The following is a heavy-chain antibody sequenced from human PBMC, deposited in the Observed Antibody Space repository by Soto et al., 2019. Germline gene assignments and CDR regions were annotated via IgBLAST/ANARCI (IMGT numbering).Heavy chain of an antibody. J-gene: IGHJ4*02. V-gene: IGHV3-23*01. CDR2: FSGSGSGT. CDR3: AKETPTSTCFDC. Sequence: GGSLRLSCVASGFTFSTYAMTWVRQAPGKGLEWVSDFSGSGSGTNYADSVKGRFTISRDNSNNILYLQMNSLRAEDTAVYYFAKETPTSTCFDCWGPERLFTIS. CDR1: GFTFSTYA.